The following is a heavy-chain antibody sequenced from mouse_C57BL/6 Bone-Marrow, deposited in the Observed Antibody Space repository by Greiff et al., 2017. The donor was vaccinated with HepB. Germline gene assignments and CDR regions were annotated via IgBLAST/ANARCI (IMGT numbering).Heavy chain of an antibody. Sequence: QVQLKESGAELARPGASVKLSCKASGYTFTSYGISWVKQRTGQGLEWIGEIYPRSGNTYYNEKFKGKATLTADKSSSTAYMELRSLTSEDSAVYFCARSRHYYGSIFDYWGQGTTLTVSS. CDR3: ARSRHYYGSIFDY. CDR2: IYPRSGNT. J-gene: IGHJ2*01. V-gene: IGHV1-81*01. CDR1: GYTFTSYG. D-gene: IGHD1-1*01.